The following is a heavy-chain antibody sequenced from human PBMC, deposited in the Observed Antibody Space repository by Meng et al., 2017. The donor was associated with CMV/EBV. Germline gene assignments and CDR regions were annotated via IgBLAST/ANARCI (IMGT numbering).Heavy chain of an antibody. CDR3: AGFVGYCSSTSCYPKRGLVDY. Sequence: ASVKVSCKASGYTFTGYYMHWVRQAPGQGLEWMGWINPNSGGTNYAQKFQGRVTMTRDTSISTAYMELSRLRSDDTAVYYCAGFVGYCSSTSCYPKRGLVDYWGQGTLVTVSS. D-gene: IGHD2-2*01. V-gene: IGHV1-2*02. CDR1: GYTFTGYY. J-gene: IGHJ4*02. CDR2: INPNSGGT.